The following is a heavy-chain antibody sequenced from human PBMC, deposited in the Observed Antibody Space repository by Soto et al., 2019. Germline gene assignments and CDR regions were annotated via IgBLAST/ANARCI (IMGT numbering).Heavy chain of an antibody. CDR2: ISYDGSNK. J-gene: IGHJ6*02. CDR1: GFTFSSYA. CDR3: ARDAGYSSSWHRRYYYYGMDV. Sequence: QVQLVESGGGVVQPGRSLRLSCAASGFTFSSYAMHWVRQAPGKGLEWVAVISYDGSNKYYADSVKGRFTISRDNSKNTLSLQMNSLRAEDTAVYYCARDAGYSSSWHRRYYYYGMDVWGQGTTVTVSS. V-gene: IGHV3-30-3*01. D-gene: IGHD6-13*01.